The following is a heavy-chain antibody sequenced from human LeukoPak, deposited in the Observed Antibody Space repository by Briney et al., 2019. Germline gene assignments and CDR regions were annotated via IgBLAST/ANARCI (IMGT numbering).Heavy chain of an antibody. CDR3: ARAGYGAVAGSWFDS. CDR2: ISYDGSNK. V-gene: IGHV3-30-3*01. J-gene: IGHJ5*01. Sequence: GGSLRLSCAASGFTFSSYAMHWVRQAPGKGLEWVAVISYDGSNKYYADSVKGRFTISRDNSKNTLYLQMNSLRAEDTAVYYCARAGYGAVAGSWFDSWGQGTLVTVSS. CDR1: GFTFSSYA. D-gene: IGHD6-19*01.